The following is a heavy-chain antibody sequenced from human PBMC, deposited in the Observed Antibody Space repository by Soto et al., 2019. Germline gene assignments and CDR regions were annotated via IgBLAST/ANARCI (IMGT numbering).Heavy chain of an antibody. CDR1: GFTFSSYW. D-gene: IGHD2-21*02. J-gene: IGHJ4*02. V-gene: IGHV3-74*01. Sequence: GGSLRLSCAASGFTFSSYWMHWVRQGPGKGLVWVSRVNSDESSTSYADSVKGRFTISRDNAKNTLYLQMSSLRVEDTALYYCVCFECGRTAVVTAMEANGYWGQGXLVTVSS. CDR3: VCFECGRTAVVTAMEANGY. CDR2: VNSDESST.